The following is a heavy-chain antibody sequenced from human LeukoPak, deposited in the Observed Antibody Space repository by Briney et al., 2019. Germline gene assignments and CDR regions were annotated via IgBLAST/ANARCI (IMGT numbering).Heavy chain of an antibody. J-gene: IGHJ4*02. CDR1: GGSISSGGYS. CDR3: AATLVVPEIDY. CDR2: IYHGGST. V-gene: IGHV4-30-2*01. Sequence: PSQTLSLTRAVSGGSISSGGYSWSWIRQPPGKGLEWIGYIYHGGSTFFNPSLESRVTISVDRSKNQFSLKLYSVTAADTAVYYCAATLVVPEIDYWGQGTLVTVSS. D-gene: IGHD2-2*01.